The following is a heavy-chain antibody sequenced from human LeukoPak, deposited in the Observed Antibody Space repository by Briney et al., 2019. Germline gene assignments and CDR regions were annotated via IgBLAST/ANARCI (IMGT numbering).Heavy chain of an antibody. CDR2: IYYSGST. D-gene: IGHD3-22*01. CDR1: GGSISSYY. V-gene: IGHV4-59*08. J-gene: IGHJ4*02. CDR3: ARHGPDYYDSSGYYIY. Sequence: SETLSLTCTVSGGSISSYYWSWIRQPPGKGLEWIGYIYYSGSTNYNPSPKSRVTISVDTSKNQFSLKLSSVTAADTAVYYCARHGPDYYDSSGYYIYWGQGTLVTVSS.